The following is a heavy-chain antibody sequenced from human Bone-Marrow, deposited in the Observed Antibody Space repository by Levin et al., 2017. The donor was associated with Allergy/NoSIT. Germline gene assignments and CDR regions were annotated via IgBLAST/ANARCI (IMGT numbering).Heavy chain of an antibody. D-gene: IGHD3-16*02. Sequence: GGSLRLSCAASGFTFSSYSMNWVRQAPGKGLEWVSSISSSSSYIYYADSVKGRFTISRDNAKNSLYLQMNSLRAEDTAVYYCAREDDYIWGSYRYIGYYYMDVWGKGTTVTVSS. V-gene: IGHV3-21*01. CDR3: AREDDYIWGSYRYIGYYYMDV. J-gene: IGHJ6*03. CDR1: GFTFSSYS. CDR2: ISSSSSYI.